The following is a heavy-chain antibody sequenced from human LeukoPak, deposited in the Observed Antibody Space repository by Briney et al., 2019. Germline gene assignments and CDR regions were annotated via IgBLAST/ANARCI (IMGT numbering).Heavy chain of an antibody. Sequence: SETLSLTCAVYGGSFSGYYWSCIRQPPGEGVEWIGEMIDSGRTNYNPSRKRRVTISSGTSKKQFALKLRSVTAADEAVYYCARSLRQIARLPTYWGQGTLVTVSS. CDR1: GGSFSGYY. CDR2: MIDSGRT. CDR3: ARSLRQIARLPTY. V-gene: IGHV4-34*12. J-gene: IGHJ4*02.